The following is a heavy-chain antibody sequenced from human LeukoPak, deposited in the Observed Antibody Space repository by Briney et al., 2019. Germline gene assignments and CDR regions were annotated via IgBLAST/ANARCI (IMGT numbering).Heavy chain of an antibody. CDR2: ISAYNGNT. V-gene: IGHV1-18*01. CDR3: ARDLSAMVRGVINWFDP. D-gene: IGHD3-10*01. Sequence: GASVKVSCKASGYTFTSYGISWVRQAPGQGLEWMGWISAYNGNTNYAQKLQGRVTMTTDTSTSTAYMGLRSLRSDDTAVYYCARDLSAMVRGVINWFDPWGQGTLVTVSS. J-gene: IGHJ5*02. CDR1: GYTFTSYG.